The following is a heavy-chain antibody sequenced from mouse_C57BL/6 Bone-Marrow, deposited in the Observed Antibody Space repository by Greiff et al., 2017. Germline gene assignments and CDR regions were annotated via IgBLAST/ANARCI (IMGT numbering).Heavy chain of an antibody. CDR2: IYPGGGYT. J-gene: IGHJ2*01. CDR1: GYTFTNYW. V-gene: IGHV1-63*01. Sequence: QVQLKESGAELVRPGTSVKMSCKASGYTFTNYWIGWAKQRPEHGLEWIGDIYPGGGYTNYNEKLKGKATLTADKSSSSAYMQFSSLTSEASAIYYCARSYYDYWGQGTTLTVSS. CDR3: ARSYYDY.